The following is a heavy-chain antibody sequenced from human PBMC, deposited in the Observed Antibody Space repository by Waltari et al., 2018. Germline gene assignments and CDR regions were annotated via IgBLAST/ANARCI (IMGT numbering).Heavy chain of an antibody. D-gene: IGHD6-13*01. V-gene: IGHV4-31*03. CDR2: IDFSGST. CDR1: GDSIPRGGHY. CDR3: ARDSGVGYTSSWYYFDS. J-gene: IGHJ4*02. Sequence: QVQLQESGPGLVKPSQTLSLTCTVSGDSIPRGGHYWSWIRQHPGKGLEWIGYIDFSGSTHYNPSLKSRVSISVDSSKNQFSLKLSSVTAADTAVYYCARDSGVGYTSSWYYFDSWGQGTLVTVSS.